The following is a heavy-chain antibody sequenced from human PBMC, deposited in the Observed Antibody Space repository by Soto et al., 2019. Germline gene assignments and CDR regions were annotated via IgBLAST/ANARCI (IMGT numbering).Heavy chain of an antibody. Sequence: QVQLVESGGGVVQPGRSLRLSCAASGFTFSSYGMHWVRQAPGKGLEWVAVISYDGSNKYYADSVKGRFTISRDNSKNTLYLQRNSLRAEDTAVYYCAKDRSVVVVAAALGYWGQGTLVTVSS. J-gene: IGHJ4*02. V-gene: IGHV3-30*18. CDR1: GFTFSSYG. D-gene: IGHD2-15*01. CDR3: AKDRSVVVVAAALGY. CDR2: ISYDGSNK.